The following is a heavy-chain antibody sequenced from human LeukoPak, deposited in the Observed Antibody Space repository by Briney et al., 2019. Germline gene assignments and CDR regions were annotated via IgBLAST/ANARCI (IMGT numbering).Heavy chain of an antibody. CDR3: ARRSYYGGYFDY. Sequence: KPSETLSLTCAVYGGSFSGYYWSWIRQPPGKGLEWIGEINHSGSTNYNPSLKSRVTISVDTSKNQFSLKLSSVTAADTAVYYCARRSYYGGYFDYWGQGTLVTVSS. V-gene: IGHV4-34*01. D-gene: IGHD3-10*01. J-gene: IGHJ4*02. CDR1: GGSFSGYY. CDR2: INHSGST.